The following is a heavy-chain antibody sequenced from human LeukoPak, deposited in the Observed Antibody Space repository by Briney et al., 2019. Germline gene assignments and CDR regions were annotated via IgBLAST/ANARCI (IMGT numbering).Heavy chain of an antibody. CDR3: AKDPYIVVVTAIPYYFDY. Sequence: GGSLRLSCAVSGFTFSSYGMHWVRQAPGKGLERAAVISNDGSNKYYANSVKGRFTISRANSKNTLYLQMNSLRAEDTAVYYCAKDPYIVVVTAIPYYFDYWGQGTLVTVSS. D-gene: IGHD2-21*02. V-gene: IGHV3-30*18. CDR1: GFTFSSYG. J-gene: IGHJ4*02. CDR2: ISNDGSNK.